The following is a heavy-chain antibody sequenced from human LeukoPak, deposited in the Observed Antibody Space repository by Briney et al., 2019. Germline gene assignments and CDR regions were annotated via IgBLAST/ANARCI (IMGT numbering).Heavy chain of an antibody. V-gene: IGHV1-46*01. D-gene: IGHD2-15*01. CDR1: GYTFTSYY. CDR3: ARVSGGNPYYFDY. Sequence: ASVKVSCKASGYTFTSYYMHWVRQAPGQGLEWMGIINPSGGSTSYAQKFQGRGTMTRDMSTSTVYMELSSLRSEDTAVYYCARVSGGNPYYFDYWGQGTLVTVSS. CDR2: INPSGGST. J-gene: IGHJ4*02.